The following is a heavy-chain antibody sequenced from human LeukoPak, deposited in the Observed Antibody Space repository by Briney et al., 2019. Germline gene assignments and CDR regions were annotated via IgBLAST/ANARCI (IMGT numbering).Heavy chain of an antibody. CDR3: ARGPDGSGYYPFDY. CDR1: GGSISNCY. CDR2: IYTSGSA. Sequence: SETLSLTCTVSGGSISNCYWSRIRQPAGKGLEWIGRIYTSGSANYNPSLKSRVTMSVDTSKNQCSLNLSSATAADMALYYCARGPDGSGYYPFDYWGQGTLVTVSS. J-gene: IGHJ4*02. V-gene: IGHV4-4*07. D-gene: IGHD3-22*01.